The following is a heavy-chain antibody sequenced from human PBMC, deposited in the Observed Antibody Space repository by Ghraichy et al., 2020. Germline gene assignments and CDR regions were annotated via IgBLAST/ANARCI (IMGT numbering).Heavy chain of an antibody. J-gene: IGHJ4*02. V-gene: IGHV4-59*01. CDR1: GGSISSYY. Sequence: SETLSLTCTVSGGSISSYYWSWIRHPPGKGLEWIGYIYYSGSTNYNPSLKSRVTISVDTSKNQFSLKLSSVTAADTAVYYCARGGSYWNYFDYWGQGTLVTVSS. D-gene: IGHD1-1*01. CDR3: ARGGSYWNYFDY. CDR2: IYYSGST.